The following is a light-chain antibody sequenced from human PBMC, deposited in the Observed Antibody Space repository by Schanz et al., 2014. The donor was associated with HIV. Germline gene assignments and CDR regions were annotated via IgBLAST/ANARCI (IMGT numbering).Light chain of an antibody. V-gene: IGKV3-15*01. Sequence: EVVMTQSPATLSLSPGERATLSCRASQSVSSNLAWYQQKPGQAPRLLIYGASTRATGIPVRFSGSGSGTDFTLTISGLQPEDFATYYCQQLNDYPRTFGQGTKLEIK. CDR3: QQLNDYPRT. CDR2: GAS. J-gene: IGKJ2*01. CDR1: QSVSSN.